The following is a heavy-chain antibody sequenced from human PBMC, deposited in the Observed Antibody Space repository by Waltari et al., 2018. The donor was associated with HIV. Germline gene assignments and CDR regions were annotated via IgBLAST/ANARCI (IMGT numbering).Heavy chain of an antibody. V-gene: IGHV3-53*01. CDR1: GFIVSSNY. CDR2: IYSGGST. CDR3: ARDGGGIVGTTLGWYFDL. D-gene: IGHD1-26*01. J-gene: IGHJ2*01. Sequence: EVQLVESGGGLIQPGGSLRLSCAASGFIVSSNYMSWVRQAPGKGLEWVSVIYSGGSTYYADSVKGRFTISRDNSKNTLYLQMNSLRAEDTAVYYCARDGGGIVGTTLGWYFDLWGRGTLVTVSS.